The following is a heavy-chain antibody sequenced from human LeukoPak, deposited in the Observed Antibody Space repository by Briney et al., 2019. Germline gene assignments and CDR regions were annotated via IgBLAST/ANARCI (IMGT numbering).Heavy chain of an antibody. J-gene: IGHJ4*02. CDR2: ISWNSGSI. CDR3: AKGDGLDILTGYDY. CDR1: GFTFDDYA. Sequence: GRSLRLSCAASGFTFDDYAMHWVRQAPGKGLEWVSGISWNSGSIGYADSVKGRFTISRDNAKNSLYLQMNSLRAEDTALYYCAKGDGLDILTGYDYWGQGTLVTVSS. D-gene: IGHD3-9*01. V-gene: IGHV3-9*01.